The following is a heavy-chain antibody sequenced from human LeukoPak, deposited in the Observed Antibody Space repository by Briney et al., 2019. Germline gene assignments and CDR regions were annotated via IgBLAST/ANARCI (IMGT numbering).Heavy chain of an antibody. CDR2: IYYSGST. CDR1: GGSISSNSYY. CDR3: ARDNVNYYGSGSYHPRERGLFDP. D-gene: IGHD3-10*01. Sequence: PSETLSLTCAVSGGSISSNSYYWGWIRQPPGKGLEWIGSIYYSGSTYYNPSLKSRVTISVDTSKNQFSLKLSSVTAADTAVYYCARDNVNYYGSGSYHPRERGLFDPWGQGTLVTVSS. J-gene: IGHJ5*02. V-gene: IGHV4-39*01.